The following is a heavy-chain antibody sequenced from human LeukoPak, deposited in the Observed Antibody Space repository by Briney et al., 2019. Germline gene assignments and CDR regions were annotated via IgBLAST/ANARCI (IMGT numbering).Heavy chain of an antibody. D-gene: IGHD2-2*01. CDR1: GFTFSNYW. Sequence: GGSLRLSCEASGFTFSNYWMHWVRQGPGKGLVWVSRINGAGSSTSYADSVKGRFTISRDNAKNTLFLQMNSLRADGTAVYYCARDYMYQADLWGQGTLVTVSS. V-gene: IGHV3-74*01. J-gene: IGHJ5*02. CDR2: INGAGSST. CDR3: ARDYMYQADL.